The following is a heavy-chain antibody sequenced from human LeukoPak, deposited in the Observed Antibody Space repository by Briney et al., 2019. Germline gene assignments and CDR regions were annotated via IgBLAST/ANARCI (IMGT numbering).Heavy chain of an antibody. J-gene: IGHJ4*02. CDR3: AREGNILVSPYYFDY. CDR2: IYYSGST. D-gene: IGHD2/OR15-2a*01. V-gene: IGHV4-39*07. Sequence: SETLSLTCTVSGGSISSSSYYWGWIRQPPGKGLEWIGSIYYSGSTYYNPSLKSRVTISVDTSKNQFSLRLSSVTAADTAVYYCAREGNILVSPYYFDYWGQGTLVTVSS. CDR1: GGSISSSSYY.